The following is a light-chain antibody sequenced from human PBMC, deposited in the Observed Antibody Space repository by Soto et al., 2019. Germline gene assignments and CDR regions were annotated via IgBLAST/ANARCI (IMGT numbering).Light chain of an antibody. Sequence: QPVLTQPPSVSGAPGQRVTISCTGSSSNIGAGYDVHWYQQLPGTAPKLLIYDNSNRPSGVPDRFSGSKSGTSASLAITGLQAEDEADYYCQSYDRSLSGSRVFVTGTKLTVL. CDR1: SSNIGAGYD. J-gene: IGLJ1*01. CDR2: DNS. CDR3: QSYDRSLSGSRV. V-gene: IGLV1-40*01.